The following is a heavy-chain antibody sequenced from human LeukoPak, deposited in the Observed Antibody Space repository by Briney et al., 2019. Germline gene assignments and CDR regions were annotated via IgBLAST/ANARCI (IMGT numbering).Heavy chain of an antibody. CDR3: AKDPANYCSSTSCYGDPDY. CDR1: GFTFSSYA. Sequence: PGGSLRLSCAASGFTFSSYAMSWVRQAPGKGLEWVSAISGSGGSTYYADSVKGRFTISRDNSKNTLYLQMNSLRAEDTAVYYCAKDPANYCSSTSCYGDPDYWGQGTLVTVSS. V-gene: IGHV3-23*01. J-gene: IGHJ4*02. CDR2: ISGSGGST. D-gene: IGHD2-2*01.